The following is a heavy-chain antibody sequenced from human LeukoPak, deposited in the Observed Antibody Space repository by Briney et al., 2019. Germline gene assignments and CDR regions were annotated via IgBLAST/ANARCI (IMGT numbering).Heavy chain of an antibody. V-gene: IGHV1-8*01. CDR2: MNPNSGNT. CDR1: GYTFTSYD. J-gene: IGHJ6*03. Sequence: ASVKVSCKASGYTFTSYDINWVRQATGQGLEWMGWMNPNSGNTGYAQKFQGRVTITRNTSISTAYMELSSLRSEDTAVYYCARGSFAGDYYYYYMDVWGKGTTVRLL. CDR3: ARGSFAGDYYYYYMDV. D-gene: IGHD2-8*02.